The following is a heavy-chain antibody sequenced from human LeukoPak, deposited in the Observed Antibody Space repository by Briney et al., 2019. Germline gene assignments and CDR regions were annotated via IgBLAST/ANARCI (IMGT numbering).Heavy chain of an antibody. CDR2: IIPIFGTA. J-gene: IGHJ5*02. V-gene: IGHV1-69*05. CDR1: GGTLSSYA. D-gene: IGHD3-10*01. Sequence: SVKVSCKASGGTLSSYAISWVRQAPGQGLEWMGGIIPIFGTANYAQKFQGRVTITTDESTSTAYMELSSLRSEDTAVYYCARRVVRGVRGNWFDPWGQGTLVTVSS. CDR3: ARRVVRGVRGNWFDP.